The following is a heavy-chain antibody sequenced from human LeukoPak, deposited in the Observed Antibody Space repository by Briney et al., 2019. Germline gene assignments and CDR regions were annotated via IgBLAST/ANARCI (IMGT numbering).Heavy chain of an antibody. J-gene: IGHJ4*02. Sequence: GGSLRLSCAASGFTFSSYSMNWVRQAPGKGLEWVSSISSSSSYIYYADSVKGRFTISRDNAKNSLYLQMNSLRAEDTAVYYCARVDSGYSGYGPFLNWGQGTLVTASS. D-gene: IGHD5-12*01. CDR1: GFTFSSYS. V-gene: IGHV3-21*01. CDR2: ISSSSSYI. CDR3: ARVDSGYSGYGPFLN.